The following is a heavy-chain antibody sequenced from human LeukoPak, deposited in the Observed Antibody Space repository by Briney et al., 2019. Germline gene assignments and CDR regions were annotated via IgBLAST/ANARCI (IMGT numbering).Heavy chain of an antibody. CDR3: ARDFYDSSGSYFFLKLLDY. Sequence: ASVKVSCKVSGYTFTSYGINWVRQAPGQGLEWMGWITPFNGNTDYAQKFQGRVTMTTDTSTNTAYMELRSLRSDDTAVYYCARDFYDSSGSYFFLKLLDYWGQGTLVAVSS. V-gene: IGHV1-18*01. D-gene: IGHD3-22*01. CDR2: ITPFNGNT. CDR1: GYTFTSYG. J-gene: IGHJ4*02.